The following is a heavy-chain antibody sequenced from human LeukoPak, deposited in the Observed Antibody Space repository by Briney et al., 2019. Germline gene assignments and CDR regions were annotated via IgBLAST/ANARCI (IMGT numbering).Heavy chain of an antibody. D-gene: IGHD3-10*01. CDR3: AKASTLLRGVIDY. CDR2: ISSDGGNK. CDR1: GFTFSQYG. Sequence: GGSLRLSCIASGFTFSQYGMHWVRQTPGKGLEWVAVISSDGGNKYYRDAVKDRFTISRDNSKNTVHLQINSLRLEDTAVYFCAKASTLLRGVIDYWGQGTLVIVSP. J-gene: IGHJ4*02. V-gene: IGHV3-30*18.